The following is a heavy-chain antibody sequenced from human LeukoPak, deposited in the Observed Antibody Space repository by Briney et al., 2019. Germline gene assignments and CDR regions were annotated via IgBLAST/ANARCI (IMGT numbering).Heavy chain of an antibody. Sequence: GGSLRLSCAASGFTFSSYAMSWVRQAPGKGLEWVSAISGSGGSTYYADSVKGRFTISRDNSKNTLYLQMNSLRAEDTAVYYCAKDSPQCRGYSGYGCLDYFDYWGQGTLVTVSS. CDR2: ISGSGGST. J-gene: IGHJ4*02. CDR3: AKDSPQCRGYSGYGCLDYFDY. D-gene: IGHD5-12*01. CDR1: GFTFSSYA. V-gene: IGHV3-23*01.